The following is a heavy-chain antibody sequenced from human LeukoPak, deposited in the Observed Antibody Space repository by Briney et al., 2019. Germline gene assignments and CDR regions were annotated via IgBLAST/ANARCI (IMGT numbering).Heavy chain of an antibody. V-gene: IGHV3-7*01. CDR3: ARSRITIFGMVNDAFDI. CDR1: GFTFSSYW. Sequence: PGGSLRLSCAASGFTFSSYWMSWVRQAPGKGLEWVANIKQDGSEKYYVDSVKGRFTISRDNAKNSLYLQMNSLRAEDTAVYYCARSRITIFGMVNDAFDIWGQGTMVTVSS. CDR2: IKQDGSEK. D-gene: IGHD3-3*01. J-gene: IGHJ3*02.